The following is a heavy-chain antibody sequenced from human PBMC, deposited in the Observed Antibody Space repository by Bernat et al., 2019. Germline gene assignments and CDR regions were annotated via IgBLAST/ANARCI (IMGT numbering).Heavy chain of an antibody. CDR1: GYTFTSYG. D-gene: IGHD3-10*01. CDR2: IGAYNGNT. V-gene: IGHV1-18*01. J-gene: IGHJ5*02. CDR3: ARDGTITMVQGVIFDDKTYNWFDP. Sequence: QVQLVQSGAEVKKPGASVKVSCKASGYTFTSYGISWVRQAPGQGLEWMGWIGAYNGNTNYAQKLQGRVTMTPDTSTSTAYMELRSLRSDDTAVYYCARDGTITMVQGVIFDDKTYNWFDPWGQGTLVTVSS.